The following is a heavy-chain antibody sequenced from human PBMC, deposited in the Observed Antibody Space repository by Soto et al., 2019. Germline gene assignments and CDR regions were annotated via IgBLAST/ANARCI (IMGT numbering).Heavy chain of an antibody. Sequence: EVPLLESGGGLVQPGGSLRLSCAASGFTFSSYAMSWVRQAPGKGLEWVSAISASGGSTYYADSVKGRFTISRDNSKNTLYLQMNSLRAEDTAVYYCAKDLGYSYGYGPVDYWGQGTLVTVSS. CDR3: AKDLGYSYGYGPVDY. D-gene: IGHD5-18*01. J-gene: IGHJ4*02. CDR1: GFTFSSYA. V-gene: IGHV3-23*01. CDR2: ISASGGST.